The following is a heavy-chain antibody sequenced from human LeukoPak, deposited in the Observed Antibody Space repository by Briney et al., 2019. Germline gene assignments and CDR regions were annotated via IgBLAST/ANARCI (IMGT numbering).Heavy chain of an antibody. D-gene: IGHD3-10*01. CDR1: GGSISSYY. V-gene: IGHV4-59*12. CDR2: IYHTGST. J-gene: IGHJ4*02. Sequence: TSETLSLTCTVSGGSISSYYWSWIRQPPGKGLEWIGYIYHTGSTTYNPSFKSRLTISLDTSRNQVSLNLNSVTAADTAMYYCVGDYGSGSYRFDFWGQGTLVTVSS. CDR3: VGDYGSGSYRFDF.